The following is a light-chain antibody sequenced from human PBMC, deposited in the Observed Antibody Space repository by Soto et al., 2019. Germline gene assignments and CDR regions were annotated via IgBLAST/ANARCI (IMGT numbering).Light chain of an antibody. CDR3: QQYNSWTYT. CDR2: KAS. V-gene: IGKV1-5*03. J-gene: IGKJ2*01. Sequence: DIQMTQSPSTLSASVGDRVTITCRASESIKSWLAWYQQKPGKAPKLLIYKASSLESGVPSRFSGSGSGTEFTLTISSLQPDDFATYYCQQYNSWTYTFGQGTKLEIK. CDR1: ESIKSW.